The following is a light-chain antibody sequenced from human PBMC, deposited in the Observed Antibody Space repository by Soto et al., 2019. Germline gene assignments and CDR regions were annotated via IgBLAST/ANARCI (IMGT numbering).Light chain of an antibody. CDR3: QQYSISST. J-gene: IGKJ1*01. CDR2: GAS. V-gene: IGKV3-20*01. CDR1: QSVTNSF. Sequence: EIKMAQCPCTLSGSHGDRSTLSCMASQSVTNSFLAWYQQKPGQAPRLLIYGASRWATGIPDRFTGSGSGTDFTLTITRLEPDDFAVYFCQQYSISSTFGQGGKVDIK.